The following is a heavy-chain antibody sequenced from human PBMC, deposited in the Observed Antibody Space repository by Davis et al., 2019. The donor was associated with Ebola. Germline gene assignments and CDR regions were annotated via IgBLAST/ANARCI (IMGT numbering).Heavy chain of an antibody. V-gene: IGHV4-39*01. J-gene: IGHJ4*02. CDR1: GGSIAAPNHY. CDR2: ISYSGST. CDR3: GRHQEEDGSNPKPVDC. Sequence: PSETLSLTCTVSGGSIAAPNHYWGWIRQPPGKGLEWIGSISYSGSTYYKPSPKSRLTISGDTSKNQVSLQLSSVTAADTAVYYCGRHQEEDGSNPKPVDCWGQGTLVVVSS.